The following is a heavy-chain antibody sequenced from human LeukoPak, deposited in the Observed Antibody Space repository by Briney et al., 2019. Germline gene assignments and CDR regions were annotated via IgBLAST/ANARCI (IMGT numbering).Heavy chain of an antibody. V-gene: IGHV3-21*01. J-gene: IGHJ4*02. D-gene: IGHD3-22*01. CDR2: ISRRSTYI. Sequence: GGSLRLSCAASGFTFSSYTMNWVRQAPGKGLEWVSSISRRSTYIYYADSVKGRFTISRDNAKNSLSLQVNSLSAEDTAVYYCARSRSGYYEDYWGQGTLVTVSS. CDR1: GFTFSSYT. CDR3: ARSRSGYYEDY.